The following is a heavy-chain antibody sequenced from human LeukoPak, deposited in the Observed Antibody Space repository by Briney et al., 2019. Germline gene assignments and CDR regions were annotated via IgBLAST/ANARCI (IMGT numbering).Heavy chain of an antibody. Sequence: SETLSLTCTDSGGSTSSTTYYWGWIRQPPEKDLEWIGSIYYSGNTYYNPSLKSRVTISVDTSKNQFSLKLSSVTAADTAMYYCVRSGGYCGSTTCHVEYFDLWGRRTLVTVSS. CDR3: VRSGGYCGSTTCHVEYFDL. CDR2: IYYSGNT. D-gene: IGHD2-2*01. V-gene: IGHV4-39*01. CDR1: GGSTSSTTYY. J-gene: IGHJ2*01.